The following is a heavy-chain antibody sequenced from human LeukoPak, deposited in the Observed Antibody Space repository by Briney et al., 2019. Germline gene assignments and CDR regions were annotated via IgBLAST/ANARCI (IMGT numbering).Heavy chain of an antibody. CDR1: GLTFRTYA. D-gene: IGHD3-3*01. CDR2: ISDSGGYT. Sequence: GGSLRLSCAASGLTFRTYAMSWVRQAPGKGLEWVSSISDSGGYTFYADSVKGRFTISRDNSKNTVYLQMNSLRAEDTAVYYCARVSGGMANFDYWGQGTLVTVSS. V-gene: IGHV3-23*01. CDR3: ARVSGGMANFDY. J-gene: IGHJ4*02.